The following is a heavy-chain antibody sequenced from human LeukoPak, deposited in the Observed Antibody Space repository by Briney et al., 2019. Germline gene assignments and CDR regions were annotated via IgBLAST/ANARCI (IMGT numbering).Heavy chain of an antibody. V-gene: IGHV4-59*01. D-gene: IGHD2-15*01. CDR1: GASITSYY. CDR3: VRGYCSGATCYHFDY. CDR2: FYYSGSD. J-gene: IGHJ4*02. Sequence: KPSETLPLTCTVSGASITSYYWNWIRQPPGKGLEWIGYFYYSGSDNYNPSLKSRITISVDTSKNQFSLKLSSVTAADTAVYYCVRGYCSGATCYHFDYWGQGTLVTVSS.